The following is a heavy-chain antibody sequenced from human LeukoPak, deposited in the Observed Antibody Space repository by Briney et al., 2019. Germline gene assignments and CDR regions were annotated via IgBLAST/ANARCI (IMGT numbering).Heavy chain of an antibody. J-gene: IGHJ4*02. CDR1: GFTFSSYS. D-gene: IGHD6-13*01. CDR2: ISGGGTPV. Sequence: GGSLRLSCAASGFTFSSYSMNWVRLAPGKGLEWISYISGGGTPVYYADSVEGRLTVSRDNEKNSLYLQMNSLRADDTAVYYCARDFRSSSWYIGDYWGQGAQVTVSP. V-gene: IGHV3-48*01. CDR3: ARDFRSSSWYIGDY.